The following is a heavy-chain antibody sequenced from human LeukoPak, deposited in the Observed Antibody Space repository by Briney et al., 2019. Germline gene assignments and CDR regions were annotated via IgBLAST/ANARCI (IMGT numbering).Heavy chain of an antibody. CDR2: INSDGSST. D-gene: IGHD3-22*01. CDR1: GFTFSSYW. Sequence: GLSLRLSCAASGFTFSSYWMHWVRHAPGKGLVWVSRINSDGSSTTYADSVKGRFTISRDNTKNTLYLQMYSLRAEDTAVYYCARDDRYFLFGDSSGYYWGMDYWGRGTLVTVCS. J-gene: IGHJ4*02. V-gene: IGHV3-74*01. CDR3: ARDDRYFLFGDSSGYYWGMDY.